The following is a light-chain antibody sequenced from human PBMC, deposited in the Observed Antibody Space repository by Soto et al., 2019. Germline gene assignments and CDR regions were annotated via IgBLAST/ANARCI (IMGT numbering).Light chain of an antibody. V-gene: IGKV3-20*01. Sequence: EIVLKQSPVTLYLSPGERATLSCRASQSVSSSYLAWYQQKPGQAPRLLIYGASSRATGIPDRFSGSGSGTEFTRTISSLDPEYFAVYYCQQYGSARWPCGQGTKLEIK. J-gene: IGKJ1*01. CDR1: QSVSSSY. CDR2: GAS. CDR3: QQYGSARWP.